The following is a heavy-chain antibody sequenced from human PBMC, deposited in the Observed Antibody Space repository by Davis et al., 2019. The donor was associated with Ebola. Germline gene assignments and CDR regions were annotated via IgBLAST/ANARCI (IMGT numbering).Heavy chain of an antibody. CDR1: GFTFSNYA. CDR3: ARVAWRIAACLSPRFDY. D-gene: IGHD6-6*01. J-gene: IGHJ4*02. CDR2: ISGSGGST. Sequence: GESLKISCAAPGFTFSNYAMTWVRQAPGKGLEWVSAISGSGGSTYYADSVKGRFTISRDNSKNTLYLQMNSLRAEDTAVYYCARVAWRIAACLSPRFDYWGQGTLVTVSS. V-gene: IGHV3-23*01.